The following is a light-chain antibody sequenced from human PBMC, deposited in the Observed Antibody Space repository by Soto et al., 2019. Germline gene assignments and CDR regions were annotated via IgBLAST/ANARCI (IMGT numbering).Light chain of an antibody. V-gene: IGKV1-8*01. CDR2: DAS. Sequence: MQMTQSPSSLSASTGDRVSITCRASQGISSYLSWYQQKPGKAPKLLIYDASTLQSGVPSRFSGSGSGTDFTLTISCLQSEDFATYYCQQDYIYPVSFGEGTRLEIK. J-gene: IGKJ5*01. CDR3: QQDYIYPVS. CDR1: QGISSY.